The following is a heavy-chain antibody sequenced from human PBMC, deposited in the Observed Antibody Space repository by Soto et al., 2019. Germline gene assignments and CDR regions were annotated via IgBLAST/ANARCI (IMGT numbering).Heavy chain of an antibody. CDR3: ARGLRYSRNLVVVVAAPRGAFDI. CDR1: GGSFSGYY. V-gene: IGHV4-34*01. J-gene: IGHJ3*02. CDR2: INHSVST. D-gene: IGHD2-15*01. Sequence: SETLSLTCAVYGGSFSGYYWSWIRQPPGKGLEWIGEINHSVSTNYNPSLKSRVTISVDTSKNQFSLKLSSVTAADTAVYYCARGLRYSRNLVVVVAAPRGAFDIWGQGTTDTVSS.